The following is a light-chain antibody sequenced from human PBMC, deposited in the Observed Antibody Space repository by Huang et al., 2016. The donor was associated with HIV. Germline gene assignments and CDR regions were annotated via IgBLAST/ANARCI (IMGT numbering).Light chain of an antibody. CDR2: GAS. CDR1: QSVSSN. J-gene: IGKJ4*01. Sequence: EIVMTQSPATLSVSPGERATLSCRASQSVSSNLAWYQQQPGQAPRLLIYGASTRATCVPTTFSGSGSWTEFTLTISSLQSEDFAVYYCQQYHNWPPLTFGGGTKVEIK. V-gene: IGKV3D-15*01. CDR3: QQYHNWPPLT.